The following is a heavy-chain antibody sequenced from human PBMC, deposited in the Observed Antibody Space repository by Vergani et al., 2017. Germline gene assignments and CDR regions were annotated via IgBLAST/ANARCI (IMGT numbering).Heavy chain of an antibody. Sequence: QVQLVQSGAEVKRPAASVKVSCKASGNRFTAYSMHWVREAPGQGLEWMGRINLNNGDTQYAPKFQGRVTMTRDTSISTGYMELNSLRSDDTAVYYCATNDRARQPPGGYWGQGSLVTVSS. J-gene: IGHJ4*02. V-gene: IGHV1-2*06. CDR3: ATNDRARQPPGGY. CDR1: GNRFTAYS. CDR2: INLNNGDT. D-gene: IGHD1-14*01.